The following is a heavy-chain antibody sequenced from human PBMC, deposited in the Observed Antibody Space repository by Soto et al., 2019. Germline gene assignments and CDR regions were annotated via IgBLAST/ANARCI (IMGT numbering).Heavy chain of an antibody. D-gene: IGHD6-13*01. Sequence: QVQLVQSGAEVKKPGSSVKVSCKASEGTFSSYAISWVRQAPGQGLEWMGGIIPIFGTANYAQKFQGRVTITADESTSTAYMELSSLRSEDTAVYYCARGYSSSRAYYFDYWGQGTLVTVSS. CDR1: EGTFSSYA. V-gene: IGHV1-69*12. J-gene: IGHJ4*02. CDR3: ARGYSSSRAYYFDY. CDR2: IIPIFGTA.